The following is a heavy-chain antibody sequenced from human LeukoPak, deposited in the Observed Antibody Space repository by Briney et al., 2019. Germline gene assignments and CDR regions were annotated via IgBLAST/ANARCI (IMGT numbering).Heavy chain of an antibody. CDR3: ARTRSRTRYSSGWYDY. CDR2: IYSGGST. D-gene: IGHD6-19*01. J-gene: IGHJ4*02. CDR1: GFTVSSNY. Sequence: PGGSLRLSWAASGFTVSSNYMSWVRQAPGKGLEWVSVIYSGGSTYYADSVKGRFTISRDNSKNTLYLQMNSLRAEDTAVYYCARTRSRTRYSSGWYDYWGQGTLVTVSS. V-gene: IGHV3-66*01.